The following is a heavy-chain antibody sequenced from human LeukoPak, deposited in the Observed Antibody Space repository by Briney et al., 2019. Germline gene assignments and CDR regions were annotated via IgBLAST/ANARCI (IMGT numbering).Heavy chain of an antibody. V-gene: IGHV5-10-1*01. CDR3: ARHRPGYRNGYASFDY. J-gene: IGHJ4*02. CDR1: GYSFSTYW. D-gene: IGHD5-12*01. Sequence: GESLKISCKGSGYSFSTYWISWVRQMPGTGLEWMGRIDPSDSYTNYSPSFQGHVTISPDKSISTAYLQWSSLKASDTAMYYCARHRPGYRNGYASFDYWGQGTLVTVSS. CDR2: IDPSDSYT.